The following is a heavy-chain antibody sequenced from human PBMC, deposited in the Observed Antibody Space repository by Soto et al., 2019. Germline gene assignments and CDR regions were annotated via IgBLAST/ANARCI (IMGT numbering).Heavy chain of an antibody. CDR2: ISNDGSDK. CDR1: GFTFNTYA. CDR3: ARACGRIPYSLSLDY. Sequence: GGSLRLSCAASGFTFNTYAMHWVRQAPGKGLEWATVISNDGSDKYYADSVKGRFTISRDDSKNTLYLLMNSLRGDDTSVYYCARACGRIPYSLSLDYWGQGTLVTVSS. D-gene: IGHD2-15*01. V-gene: IGHV3-30-3*01. J-gene: IGHJ4*02.